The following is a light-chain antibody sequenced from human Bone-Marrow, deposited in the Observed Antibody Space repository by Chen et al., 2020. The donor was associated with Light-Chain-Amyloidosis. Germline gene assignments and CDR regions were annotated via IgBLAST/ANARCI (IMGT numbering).Light chain of an antibody. J-gene: IGKJ4*01. Sequence: DIQMTQSPSSLSASVGDRVTITCRASQSISSYLNWYQQKPGKAPKLLIYAASSLQSGVPSRFSCSGSGTDFTLTISSLQPEDFATYYCQQSYSTPRFGGGTKVEIK. CDR3: QQSYSTPR. CDR2: AAS. V-gene: IGKV1-39*01. CDR1: QSISSY.